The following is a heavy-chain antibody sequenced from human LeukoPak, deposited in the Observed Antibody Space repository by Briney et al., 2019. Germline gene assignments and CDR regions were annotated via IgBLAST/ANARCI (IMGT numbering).Heavy chain of an antibody. CDR2: ISYDGSNK. CDR1: GFTFSSYG. Sequence: PGGSLRLSCAASGFTFSSYGMHWVRQAPGKGLEWVAVISYDGSNKYYADSVKGRFTISRDNAKNSLYLQMNSLRAEDTALYYCAGFLEWTYHFDYWGQGTLVTVSS. CDR3: AGFLEWTYHFDY. D-gene: IGHD3-3*01. V-gene: IGHV3-30*12. J-gene: IGHJ4*02.